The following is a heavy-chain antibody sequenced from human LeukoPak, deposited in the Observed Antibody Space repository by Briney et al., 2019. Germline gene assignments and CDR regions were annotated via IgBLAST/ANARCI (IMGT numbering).Heavy chain of an antibody. V-gene: IGHV3-23*01. Sequence: GGSLRLSCAASGFTFSSYWMSWVRQAPGKGLEWVSAISGSGGSTYYADSVKGRFTISRDNSKNTLYLQMNSLRAEDTAVYYCAKDRSSSWYNDAFDIWGQGTMVTVSS. D-gene: IGHD6-13*01. CDR2: ISGSGGST. J-gene: IGHJ3*02. CDR1: GFTFSSYW. CDR3: AKDRSSSWYNDAFDI.